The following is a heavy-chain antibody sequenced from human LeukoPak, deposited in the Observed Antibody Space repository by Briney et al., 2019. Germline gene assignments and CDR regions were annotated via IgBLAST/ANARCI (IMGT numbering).Heavy chain of an antibody. CDR2: ISAYNGNT. Sequence: ASVKVSCKASGYTFTSSGISWVRQAPGPGLAWMGWISAYNGNTNYAQKLQCRVTMTTDTSTSTAYMELRSLRSDDTAVYYCARVGDYDILTGYYMGEISWFDPWGQGTLVTVSS. J-gene: IGHJ5*02. CDR3: ARVGDYDILTGYYMGEISWFDP. D-gene: IGHD3-9*01. V-gene: IGHV1-18*01. CDR1: GYTFTSSG.